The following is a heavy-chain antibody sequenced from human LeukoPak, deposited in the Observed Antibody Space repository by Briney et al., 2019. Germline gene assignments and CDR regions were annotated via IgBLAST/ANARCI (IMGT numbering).Heavy chain of an antibody. J-gene: IGHJ4*02. CDR2: ITGSGDRT. Sequence: GGSLTLSCAASGFTFSSYAMSRVRQAPGKGLEWVSSITGSGDRTYYADSVKGRFTISRDNSKNTLYLQMNSLRADETAVYYCASRPRADMGPLDFWGQGTLVTVSS. V-gene: IGHV3-23*01. CDR1: GFTFSSYA. D-gene: IGHD1-14*01. CDR3: ASRPRADMGPLDF.